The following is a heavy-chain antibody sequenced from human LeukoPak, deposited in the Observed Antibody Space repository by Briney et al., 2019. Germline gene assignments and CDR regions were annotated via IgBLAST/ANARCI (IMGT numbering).Heavy chain of an antibody. Sequence: PGGSLRLSCAASGFTFSSYEMNWVRQAPGKGLEWVSYISSSGSTIYYADSVKGRFTISRDNAKNSLYLQMNSLRAEDTAVYYCARERRELRYFDWLSHPLFDYRGQGTLVTVSS. CDR2: ISSSGSTI. CDR1: GFTFSSYE. V-gene: IGHV3-48*03. CDR3: ARERRELRYFDWLSHPLFDY. J-gene: IGHJ4*02. D-gene: IGHD3-9*01.